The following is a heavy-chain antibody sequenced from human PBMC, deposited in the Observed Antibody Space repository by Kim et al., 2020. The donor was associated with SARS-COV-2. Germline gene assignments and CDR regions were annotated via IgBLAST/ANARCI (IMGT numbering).Heavy chain of an antibody. D-gene: IGHD3-9*01. J-gene: IGHJ6*02. Sequence: ASVKVSCKASGYTFTSYGISWLRQAPGQGLEWMGCVSAYHGNTNYAQKPQGRVTMTTDPSTSTAYMELRSLRSDDTAVYYCARNVLRYFDWLDLYYGMDVWGQETTVTLSS. CDR2: VSAYHGNT. CDR1: GYTFTSYG. V-gene: IGHV1-18*01. CDR3: ARNVLRYFDWLDLYYGMDV.